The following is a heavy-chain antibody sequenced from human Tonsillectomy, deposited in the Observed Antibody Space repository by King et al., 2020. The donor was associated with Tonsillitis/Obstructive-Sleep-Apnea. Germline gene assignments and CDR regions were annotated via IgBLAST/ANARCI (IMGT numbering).Heavy chain of an antibody. CDR2: IKSKIDTGTA. J-gene: IGHJ3*02. V-gene: IGHV3-15*01. Sequence: VQLVESGGGLVKPGGSLRLSCAASGFLFTDSWMSWVRQAPGKGLEWVGRIKSKIDTGTADDAAPVKGRFTISRDDSKNTLHLQMDSLKTEDQGMYYCTKVRVCSGNSYAGRAFDNWGQGTMVTVSS. CDR3: TKVRVCSGNSYAGRAFDN. D-gene: IGHD2-2*01. CDR1: GFLFTDSW.